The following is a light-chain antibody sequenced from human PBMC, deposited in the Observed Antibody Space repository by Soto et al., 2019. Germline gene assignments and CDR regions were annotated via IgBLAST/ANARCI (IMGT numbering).Light chain of an antibody. Sequence: QSALTQPPSASGTPGQRVTISCSGSSSNIGSNTVNWYRQLPGTAPRLLIYSNNQRPSGVPDRFFGSKSGTSASLAISGLQSEDEADYYCAVWDDSLNGAVFGGGTKVTVL. V-gene: IGLV1-44*01. CDR2: SNN. CDR1: SSNIGSNT. J-gene: IGLJ2*01. CDR3: AVWDDSLNGAV.